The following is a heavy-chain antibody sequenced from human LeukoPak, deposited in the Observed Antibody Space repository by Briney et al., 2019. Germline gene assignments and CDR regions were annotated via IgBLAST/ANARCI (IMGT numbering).Heavy chain of an antibody. CDR1: GYTFTGYY. J-gene: IGHJ4*02. D-gene: IGHD5-18*01. Sequence: ASVRVSCKASGYTFTGYYMHWVRQAPGQGLEWMGWINPNSGGTNYAQKFQGRVTMTRDTSISTAYMELSRLGSDDTAVYYCVRVEVQLWFGLDYWGQGTLVTVSS. V-gene: IGHV1-2*02. CDR3: VRVEVQLWFGLDY. CDR2: INPNSGGT.